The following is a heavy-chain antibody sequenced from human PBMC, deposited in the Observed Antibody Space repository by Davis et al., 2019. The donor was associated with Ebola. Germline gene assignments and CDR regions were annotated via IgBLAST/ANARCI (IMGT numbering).Heavy chain of an antibody. D-gene: IGHD2-21*01. J-gene: IGHJ6*02. V-gene: IGHV4-59*01. Sequence: MPGGSLRLSCTVSGGSISSYYWSWIRQPPGKGLEWIGYIYYSGSTNYNPSLKSRVTISVDTSKNQFSLKLSSVTAADTAVYYCARDSYSYGMDVWGQGTTVTVSS. CDR3: ARDSYSYGMDV. CDR1: GGSISSYY. CDR2: IYYSGST.